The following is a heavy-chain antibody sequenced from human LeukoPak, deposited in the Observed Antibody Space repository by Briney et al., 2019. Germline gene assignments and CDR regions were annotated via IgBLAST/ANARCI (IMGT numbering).Heavy chain of an antibody. J-gene: IGHJ1*01. V-gene: IGHV3-23*01. D-gene: IGHD2-21*01. CDR3: AKDKHLAYCGVDCYLGYFQH. CDR2: ISGSGGST. Sequence: GGSLRLSCAASGFTFSSYAMSWVRQAPGKGLEWASAISGSGGSTYYADSVKGRFTISRDNSKNTLYLQMNSLRAEDTAVYYCAKDKHLAYCGVDCYLGYFQHWGQGTLVTVSS. CDR1: GFTFSSYA.